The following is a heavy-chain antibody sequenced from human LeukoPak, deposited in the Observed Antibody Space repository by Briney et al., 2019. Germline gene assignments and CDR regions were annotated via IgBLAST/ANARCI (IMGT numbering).Heavy chain of an antibody. CDR3: AKGSGNGYGSGPFDY. J-gene: IGHJ4*02. CDR2: IYSGGST. Sequence: GGSLRLSCAASGFTVSSNYMSWVRRAPGKGLEWVSVIYSGGSTYYADSVKGHFTISRDNSKNTLYLQMNSLRAEDTAIYFCAKGSGNGYGSGPFDYWGQGTLVTVSS. CDR1: GFTVSSNY. V-gene: IGHV3-53*01. D-gene: IGHD3-10*01.